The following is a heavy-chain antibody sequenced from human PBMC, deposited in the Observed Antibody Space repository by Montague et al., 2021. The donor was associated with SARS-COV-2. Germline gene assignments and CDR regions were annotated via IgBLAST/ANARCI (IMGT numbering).Heavy chain of an antibody. CDR2: IYYSGST. CDR1: GGSISSYY. V-gene: IGHV4-59*12. Sequence: SETLSLTCTVSGGSISSYYWSWIRRPPGKGLEWIGYIYYSGSTNYNPSLKSPVTTSVDTSKNQFSLKLSSVTAADTAIYYCARVADNYYPSGPLVGFDLWGLGTLVTVSS. CDR3: ARVADNYYPSGPLVGFDL. J-gene: IGHJ4*02. D-gene: IGHD3-10*01.